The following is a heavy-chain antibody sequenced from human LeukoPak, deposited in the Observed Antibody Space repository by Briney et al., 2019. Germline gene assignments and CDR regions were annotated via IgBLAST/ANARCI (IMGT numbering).Heavy chain of an antibody. Sequence: ASVKVSCKASGYTFTKSYIHWVRQAPGQRLEWMGLINPGGDNTKYAQNFQGRVTMTSDTSARTVYMELSSLRSEDTAIYYCARIRDGYNDAYDICGQGTVVTVPS. CDR3: ARIRDGYNDAYDI. D-gene: IGHD5-24*01. CDR1: GYTFTKSY. CDR2: INPGGDNT. J-gene: IGHJ3*02. V-gene: IGHV1-46*01.